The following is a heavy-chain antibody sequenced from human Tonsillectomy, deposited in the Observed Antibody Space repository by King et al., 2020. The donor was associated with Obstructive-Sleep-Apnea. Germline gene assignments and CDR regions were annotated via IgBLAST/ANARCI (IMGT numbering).Heavy chain of an antibody. CDR3: ARDPCSSASCPLGGFDY. CDR1: GYTFTSYG. Sequence: QLVQSGAEVKKPGASVKVSCKASGYTFTSYGISWVRQAPGQGLEWMGWISAYNGNTNYAQKFQGRVTMTTDTSTSTAYIELRSLRSDDTAVYYCARDPCSSASCPLGGFDYWGQGTLVTVSS. V-gene: IGHV1-18*04. D-gene: IGHD2-2*01. CDR2: ISAYNGNT. J-gene: IGHJ4*02.